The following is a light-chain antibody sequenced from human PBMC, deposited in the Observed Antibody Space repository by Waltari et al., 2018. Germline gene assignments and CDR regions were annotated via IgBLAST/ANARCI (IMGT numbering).Light chain of an antibody. CDR1: SSHSGSNS. V-gene: IGLV1-44*01. CDR3: AAWHDSLNDYV. CDR2: DNN. J-gene: IGLJ1*01. Sequence: QSVLTQPPSASGTPGQRVTISCSGSSSHSGSNSVNWYQHLPGTAPKLLIYDNNQRPSGVPERFSGSKSGTSASLAISGLRSEDEADYYCAAWHDSLNDYVFGTGTRLIVL.